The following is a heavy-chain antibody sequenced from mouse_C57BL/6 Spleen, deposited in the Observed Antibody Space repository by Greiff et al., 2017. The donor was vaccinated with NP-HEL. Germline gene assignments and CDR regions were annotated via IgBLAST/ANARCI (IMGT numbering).Heavy chain of an antibody. J-gene: IGHJ4*01. CDR1: GFTFSDYG. CDR3: ARRYYYAMDY. CDR2: ISSGSSTI. Sequence: EVKVVESGGGLVKPGGSLKLSCAASGFTFSDYGMHWVRQAPEKGLEWVAYISSGSSTIYYADTVKGRFTISRDNAKNTLFLQMTSLRSEDTAMYYCARRYYYAMDYWGQGTSVTVSS. V-gene: IGHV5-17*01.